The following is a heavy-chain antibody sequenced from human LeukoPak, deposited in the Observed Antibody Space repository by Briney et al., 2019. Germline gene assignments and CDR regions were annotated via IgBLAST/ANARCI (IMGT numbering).Heavy chain of an antibody. J-gene: IGHJ3*02. V-gene: IGHV4-4*07. Sequence: SETLSLPFTASGGSISSYYWSWIRQPAGKGLEWIGRIYTSGSTNYNPSLKSRVTMSVDTSKNQFSLKLSSVTAADTAVYYCARAMWLVSNDASDIWGQGTMVTVSS. CDR2: IYTSGST. D-gene: IGHD6-19*01. CDR1: GGSISSYY. CDR3: ARAMWLVSNDASDI.